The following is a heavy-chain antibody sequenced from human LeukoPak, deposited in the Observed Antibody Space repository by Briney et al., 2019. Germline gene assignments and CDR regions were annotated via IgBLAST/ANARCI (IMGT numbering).Heavy chain of an antibody. V-gene: IGHV4-34*01. CDR1: GGSFSGYY. D-gene: IGHD7-27*01. CDR3: ARDSLTGDKVAFDI. J-gene: IGHJ3*02. CDR2: IYYSGST. Sequence: SETLSLTCAVYGGSFSGYYWSWIRQPPGKGLEWIGSIYYSGSTYYNPSLKSRVTISVDTSKNQFSLKLSSVTAADTAVYYCARDSLTGDKVAFDIWGQGTMVTVSS.